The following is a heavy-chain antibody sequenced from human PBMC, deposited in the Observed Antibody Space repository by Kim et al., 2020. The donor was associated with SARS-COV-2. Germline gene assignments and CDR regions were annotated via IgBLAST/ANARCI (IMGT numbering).Heavy chain of an antibody. J-gene: IGHJ6*02. CDR1: GGSISSSSYY. CDR3: ATYGDYDGMDV. V-gene: IGHV4-39*01. Sequence: SETLSLTCTVSGGSISSSSYYWGWIRQPPGKGLEWIGSIYYSGSTYYNPSLKSRVTISVDTSKNQFSLKLSSVTAADTAVYYCATYGDYDGMDVWGQGTTVTVSS. CDR2: IYYSGST. D-gene: IGHD4-17*01.